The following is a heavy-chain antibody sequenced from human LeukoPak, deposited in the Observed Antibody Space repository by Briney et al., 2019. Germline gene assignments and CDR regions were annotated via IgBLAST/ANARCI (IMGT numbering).Heavy chain of an antibody. CDR1: GGSFSAFY. J-gene: IGHJ4*02. D-gene: IGHD2-2*01. CDR2: VSHSGTA. Sequence: PSETLSLTCTVHGGSFSAFYWSWIRQSPGKGLEWVGEVSHSGTANYNPSLKSRVTLLVDTSKRQFSLKLSSVTAADMGVYYCARGAYCSTINCYGFDYWGQGTQVTAST. CDR3: ARGAYCSTINCYGFDY. V-gene: IGHV4-34*01.